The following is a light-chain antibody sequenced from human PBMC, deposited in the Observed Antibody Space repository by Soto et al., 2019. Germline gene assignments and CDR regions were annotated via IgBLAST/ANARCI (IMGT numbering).Light chain of an antibody. CDR1: QSISKY. Sequence: DIQMTQSPSSLVASVGDRVTITCRASQSISKYLTWFQKKPGEAPKLLIYAASTLQSGVPSRFSGSGYGTDFPLTISSLQPEDFVAYFCHQGLSPPLNFGPGTKVHIK. V-gene: IGKV1-39*01. J-gene: IGKJ3*01. CDR3: HQGLSPPLN. CDR2: AAS.